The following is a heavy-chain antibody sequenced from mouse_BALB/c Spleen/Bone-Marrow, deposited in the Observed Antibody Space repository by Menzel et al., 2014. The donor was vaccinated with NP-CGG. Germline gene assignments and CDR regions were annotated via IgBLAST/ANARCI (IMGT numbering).Heavy chain of an antibody. Sequence: LMESGASVKISCKATGYTFSSYWIEWVKQRPGHGLEWIGEILPGSGSTNYNEKFKGKATFTADTSSNTAYMQLSSMTCEDSAVYYGAGGGVRGGYWYFDVWGAGTTVTVSS. CDR1: GYTFSSYW. J-gene: IGHJ1*01. CDR3: AGGGVRGGYWYFDV. D-gene: IGHD2-14*01. CDR2: ILPGSGST. V-gene: IGHV1-9*01.